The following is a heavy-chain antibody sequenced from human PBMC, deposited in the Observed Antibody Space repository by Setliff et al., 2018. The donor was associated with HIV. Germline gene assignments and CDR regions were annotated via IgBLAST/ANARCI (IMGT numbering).Heavy chain of an antibody. CDR1: GGSISSSIYY. CDR3: ARHDTEYSSYPIDY. CDR2: IYYSGSTYYYGGST. D-gene: IGHD6-6*01. Sequence: SETLSLTCSVSGGSISSSIYYWGWIRQPPGKGLEWIGFIYYSGSTYYYGGSTYYNPSLKSRVTISVDTSMNQFSLKLSSVTAADTAVYYCARHDTEYSSYPIDYWGQGNLVTVSS. V-gene: IGHV4-39*01. J-gene: IGHJ4*02.